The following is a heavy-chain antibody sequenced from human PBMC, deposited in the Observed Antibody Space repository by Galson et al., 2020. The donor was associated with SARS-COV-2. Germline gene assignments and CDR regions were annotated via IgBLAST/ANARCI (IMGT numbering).Heavy chain of an antibody. CDR1: GFTFSDYY. CDR2: ISSSGSTI. Sequence: GESLKISCAASGFTFSDYYMSWIRQAPGKGLEWVSYISSSGSTIYYADSVKGRFTISRDNAKNSLYLQMNSLRAEDTAVYYCARVGGQGAFDIWGQGTMVTVSS. CDR3: ARVGGQGAFDI. J-gene: IGHJ3*02. V-gene: IGHV3-11*01. D-gene: IGHD3-16*01.